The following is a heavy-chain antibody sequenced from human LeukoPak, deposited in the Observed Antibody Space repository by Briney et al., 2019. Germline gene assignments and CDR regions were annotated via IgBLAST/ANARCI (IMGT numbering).Heavy chain of an antibody. D-gene: IGHD5-18*01. CDR2: ISRSGDST. V-gene: IGHV3-23*01. CDR1: GFTFSNYD. Sequence: GGSLRLSCTDSGFTFSNYDMSWFRQPPGKGLEWVSVISRSGDSTSYADSVKGRFTISRDNSKNTLYLQMNSLRAEDTAVYYCAKDWSNTAVDYWGQGTLVTVSS. J-gene: IGHJ4*02. CDR3: AKDWSNTAVDY.